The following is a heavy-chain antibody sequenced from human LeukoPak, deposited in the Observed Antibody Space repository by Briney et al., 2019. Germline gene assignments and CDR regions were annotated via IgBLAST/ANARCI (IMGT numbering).Heavy chain of an antibody. CDR3: ASGDTAMVDY. J-gene: IGHJ4*02. CDR1: GGSISSYY. V-gene: IGHV4-4*07. Sequence: TSETLSLSCTVSGGSISSYYWSWIRQPAGKGLEWIGRIYTSGSTNYNPSLKSRVTMSVDTSKNQFSLKLSSVTAADTAVYYCASGDTAMVDYWGQGTLVTVSS. CDR2: IYTSGST. D-gene: IGHD5-18*01.